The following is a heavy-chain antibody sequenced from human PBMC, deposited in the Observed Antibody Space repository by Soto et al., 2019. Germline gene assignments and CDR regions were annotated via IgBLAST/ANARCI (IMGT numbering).Heavy chain of an antibody. J-gene: IGHJ6*02. CDR1: GYSFTSYW. D-gene: IGHD5-12*01. Sequence: GESLKISCKGSGYSFTSYWISWVRQMPGKGLEWMGRIDPSDSYTNYSPSFQGHVTISADKSISTAYLQWSSLKASDTAMYYCARWGGYDLDPYYYYGMDVWGQGTTVTVSS. V-gene: IGHV5-10-1*01. CDR2: IDPSDSYT. CDR3: ARWGGYDLDPYYYYGMDV.